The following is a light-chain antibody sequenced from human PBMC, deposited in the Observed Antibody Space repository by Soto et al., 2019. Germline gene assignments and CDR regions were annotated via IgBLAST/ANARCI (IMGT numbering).Light chain of an antibody. CDR2: SAS. CDR1: QSVASYN. J-gene: IGKJ4*01. Sequence: IVLTQSPGTLSLSPGERATLSCRASQSVASYNLVWYQQKYGQAPRLLIYSASNRATGTPDRFSGSGSGTGFTLAISRLEPEDSAVYYCEHDGGSRPFGGGTKVQI. CDR3: EHDGGSRP. V-gene: IGKV3-20*01.